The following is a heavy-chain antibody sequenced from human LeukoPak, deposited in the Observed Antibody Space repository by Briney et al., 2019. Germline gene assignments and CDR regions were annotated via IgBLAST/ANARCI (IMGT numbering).Heavy chain of an antibody. J-gene: IGHJ6*02. D-gene: IGHD5-12*01. CDR3: ARVLGDSGYDLVYYYGMDV. CDR2: IYYSGST. CDR1: GGSISRGGYY. Sequence: SQTLSLTCTVSGGSISRGGYYWSWIRQHPGKGLEWIGYIYYSGSTYYNPSLKSRVTISVDTSKNQFSLKLSSVTAADTAVYYCARVLGDSGYDLVYYYGMDVWGQGTTVTVSS. V-gene: IGHV4-31*03.